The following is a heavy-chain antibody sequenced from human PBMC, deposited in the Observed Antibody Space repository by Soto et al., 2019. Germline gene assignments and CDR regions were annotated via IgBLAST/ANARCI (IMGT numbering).Heavy chain of an antibody. J-gene: IGHJ5*02. CDR3: ARVLRPCDP. CDR1: GYTFTSYG. CDR2: INDYNGNT. V-gene: IGHV1-18*01. D-gene: IGHD4-17*01. Sequence: QVQLVQSGAEVKKPGASVKVSCKASGYTFTSYGISWVRQAPGQGLEWMGWINDYNGNTNYAQKLQGRVTMTTDTSRSTAYSELRGLRSDDTGVYYCARVLRPCDPWGPATLVTVSS.